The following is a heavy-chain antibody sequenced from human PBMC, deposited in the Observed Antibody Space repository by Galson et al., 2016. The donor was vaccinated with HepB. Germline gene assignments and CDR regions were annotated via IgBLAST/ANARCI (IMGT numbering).Heavy chain of an antibody. CDR3: VKGRSAYIAAAVVWLDP. V-gene: IGHV3-64D*06. CDR1: GFSFSDYT. CDR2: ISSNGGTT. Sequence: SLRLSCAASGFSFSDYTIHWVRQAPGKGLEYVSAISSNGGTTYYAGSVKDRFTIFRDNSNNTVYLQMSSLRAEDTARYYCVKGRSAYIAAAVVWLDPWGQGTLVIVSS. J-gene: IGHJ5*02. D-gene: IGHD6-13*01.